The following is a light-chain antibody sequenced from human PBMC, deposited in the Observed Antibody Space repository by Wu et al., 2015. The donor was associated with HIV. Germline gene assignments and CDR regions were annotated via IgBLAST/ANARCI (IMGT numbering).Light chain of an antibody. V-gene: IGKV3-20*01. CDR1: QSLISNY. Sequence: EIVLTQSPGTLSLSPGEGATLSCRASQSLISNYLAWSSRNLARLPGSSSMVHPQGHWHPDRFSGSGSGTDFTLTISRLEPEDSAVYYCQQYVRSPLFGQGTKVEIK. J-gene: IGKJ1*01. CDR2: VHP. CDR3: QQYVRSPL.